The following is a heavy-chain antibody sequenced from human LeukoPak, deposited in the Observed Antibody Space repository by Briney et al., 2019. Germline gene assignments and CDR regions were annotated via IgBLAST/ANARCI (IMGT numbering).Heavy chain of an antibody. D-gene: IGHD2-21*02. CDR3: ARVLAYCGGDCYLFDY. J-gene: IGHJ4*02. CDR2: INHSGST. CDR1: GGSFSGYY. Sequence: SETLSLTCAVYGGSFSGYYWSWIRQPPGKGLEWIGEINHSGSTNYNPSLKSRVTISVDTSKNQFSLKLSSVTAADTAVYYCARVLAYCGGDCYLFDYWGQGTLVTVSS. V-gene: IGHV4-34*01.